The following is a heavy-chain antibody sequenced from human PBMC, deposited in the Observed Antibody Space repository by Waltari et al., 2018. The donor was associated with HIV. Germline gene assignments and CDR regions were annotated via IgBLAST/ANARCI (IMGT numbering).Heavy chain of an antibody. CDR1: GETFTGLY. CDR3: ARAAPKDTAMDY. J-gene: IGHJ4*02. V-gene: IGHV1-2*02. D-gene: IGHD5-18*01. Sequence: QVQLVQSGAEVKKTGASVKVSCTASGETFTGLYMHWVRQAPGQGLEWMGWINPNSGGTNYAQKFQGRVTMTRDTSISTAYMELSRLRSDDTAVYYCARAAPKDTAMDYWGQGTLVTVSS. CDR2: INPNSGGT.